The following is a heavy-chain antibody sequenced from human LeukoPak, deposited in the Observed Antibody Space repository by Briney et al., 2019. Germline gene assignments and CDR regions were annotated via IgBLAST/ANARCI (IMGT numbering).Heavy chain of an antibody. CDR1: GFTFDDYA. CDR2: ISGSGGST. V-gene: IGHV3-23*01. J-gene: IGHJ4*02. Sequence: PGGSLRLSCAASGFTFDDYAMSWVRQAPGKGLEWVSAISGSGGSTYYADSVKGRFTISRDNSKNTLYLQMNSLRAEDTAVYYCAKSSGFVDFWSGYPHYFDYWGQGTLVTVSS. CDR3: AKSSGFVDFWSGYPHYFDY. D-gene: IGHD3-3*01.